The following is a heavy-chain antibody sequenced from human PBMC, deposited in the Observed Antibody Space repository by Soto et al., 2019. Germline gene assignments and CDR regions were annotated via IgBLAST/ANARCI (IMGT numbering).Heavy chain of an antibody. D-gene: IGHD2-15*01. Sequence: PGGSLRLSCAASGFTFSSYAMSWVRQAPGKGLEWVSAISGSGGSTYYADSVKGRFTISRDNSKNTLYLQMNSLRAEDTAVYYYAKGFFSGGSSYSPYGAQGTLVTVSS. V-gene: IGHV3-23*01. CDR1: GFTFSSYA. CDR3: AKGFFSGGSSYSPY. CDR2: ISGSGGST. J-gene: IGHJ4*02.